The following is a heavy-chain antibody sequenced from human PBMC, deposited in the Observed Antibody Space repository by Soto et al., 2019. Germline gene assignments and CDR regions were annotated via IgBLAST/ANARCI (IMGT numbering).Heavy chain of an antibody. J-gene: IGHJ6*02. CDR2: MNPNSGNT. V-gene: IGHV1-8*01. CDR1: GYTFTSYD. CDR3: ARGIFVSGSYYYYYGMDV. Sequence: ASVKVSCKASGYTFTSYDINWVRQATGQGLEWMGWMNPNSGNTGYAQKFQGRVTMTRNTSISTAYMELSSLRSEDTAVYYCARGIFVSGSYYYYYGMDVWGQGTTVTVSS. D-gene: IGHD1-26*01.